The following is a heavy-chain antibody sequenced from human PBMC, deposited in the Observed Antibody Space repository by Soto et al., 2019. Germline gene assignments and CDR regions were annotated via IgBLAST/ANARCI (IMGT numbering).Heavy chain of an antibody. D-gene: IGHD5-12*01. Sequence: SETLSLTCTVSGGSISSYYWSWIRQPPGKGLEWIGYIYYSGSTNYNPSLKSRVTISVDTSKNQFSLKLSSVTAAGTAVYYCATGRWLQFGYFDYWGQGTLVTVSS. CDR2: IYYSGST. CDR3: ATGRWLQFGYFDY. CDR1: GGSISSYY. J-gene: IGHJ4*02. V-gene: IGHV4-59*01.